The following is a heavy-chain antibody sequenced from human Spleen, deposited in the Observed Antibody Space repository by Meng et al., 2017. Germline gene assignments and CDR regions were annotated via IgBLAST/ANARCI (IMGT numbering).Heavy chain of an antibody. CDR3: VISSHN. CDR2: IYYRGST. Sequence: QLQLQESGPGLVKPSETLSLTCTISGGSITSTSSYWGWVRQPPGKGLEWIGSIYYRGSTNYNPSLKSRISMSVDMSKNQFSLKVNSVTAADTAIYYCVISSHNWGQGTLVTSPQ. J-gene: IGHJ4*02. D-gene: IGHD3-3*02. V-gene: IGHV4-39*07. CDR1: GGSITSTSSY.